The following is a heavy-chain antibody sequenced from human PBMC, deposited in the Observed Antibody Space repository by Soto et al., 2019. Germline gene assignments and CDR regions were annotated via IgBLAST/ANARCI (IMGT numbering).Heavy chain of an antibody. V-gene: IGHV4-39*01. J-gene: IGHJ5*02. CDR1: GGSISSSSYY. D-gene: IGHD6-6*01. CDR3: ARHSHSSLFGYWFDP. Sequence: SETLSLTCTVSGGSISSSSYYWGWIRQPPGKGLEWIGSIYYSGSTYYNPSLKSRVTISVDTSKNQFSLKLSSVTAADTAVYYCARHSHSSLFGYWFDPWGQGTLVTVSS. CDR2: IYYSGST.